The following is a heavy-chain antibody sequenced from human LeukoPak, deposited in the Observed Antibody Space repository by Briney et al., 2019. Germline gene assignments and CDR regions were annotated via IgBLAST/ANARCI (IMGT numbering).Heavy chain of an antibody. V-gene: IGHV3-7*05. CDR1: GFTFSSYW. CDR2: IKEDGSEK. J-gene: IGHJ4*02. D-gene: IGHD6-19*01. Sequence: GGSLRLSCAASGFTFSSYWMSWVRQAPGKGLEWVASIKEDGSEKYYVDSVKGRFTISRDNAKTSLYLQMNSLRAEDTAVLYCATANSGKDYWGQGTLVTVSS. CDR3: ATANSGKDY.